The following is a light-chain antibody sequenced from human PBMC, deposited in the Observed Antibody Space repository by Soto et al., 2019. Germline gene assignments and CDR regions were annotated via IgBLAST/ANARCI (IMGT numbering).Light chain of an antibody. CDR3: QEYGSSGT. CDR2: AAS. V-gene: IGKV1-39*02. CDR1: QSVSSY. Sequence: DIQMTQSPSSLSASVGDSVTITCRASQSVSSYLNWYQQKPGKAPKLLIYAASSLQSGVPSRFSGSGSGTDFTLNISRLECEDFAVYYCQEYGSSGTFGQGTKVDIK. J-gene: IGKJ1*01.